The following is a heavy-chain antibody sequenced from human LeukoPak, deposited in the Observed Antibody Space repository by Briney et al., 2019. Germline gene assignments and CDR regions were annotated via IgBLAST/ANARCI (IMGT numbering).Heavy chain of an antibody. CDR3: ARTDSHYLSFDY. CDR1: GGSISSYY. CDR2: IYYSGST. J-gene: IGHJ4*02. D-gene: IGHD4-11*01. Sequence: PSETLPLTCTVSGGSISSYYWSWIRQPPGKGLEWIGYIYYSGSTNYNPSLKSRVTISVDTSKNQFSLNLNSVTAADTAVYYCARTDSHYLSFDYWGQGTLVTVSS. V-gene: IGHV4-59*01.